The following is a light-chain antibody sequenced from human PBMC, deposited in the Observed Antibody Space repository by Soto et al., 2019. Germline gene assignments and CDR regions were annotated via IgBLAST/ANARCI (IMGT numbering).Light chain of an antibody. J-gene: IGLJ3*02. CDR3: FSYAGSSIWV. CDR1: RSDIGSYNN. V-gene: IGLV2-23*02. CDR2: GVT. Sequence: QSALAQPASVSGSPGQSITISCTGTRSDIGSYNNVAWYQKHPGKAPRVMIFGVTKRPSGISNRFFGSKSGSTASLTISGLQAEDEADYFRFSYAGSSIWVFGGGTKVTVL.